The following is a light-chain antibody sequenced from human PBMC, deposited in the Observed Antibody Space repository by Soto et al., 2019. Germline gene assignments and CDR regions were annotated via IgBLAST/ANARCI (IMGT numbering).Light chain of an antibody. Sequence: DIQMSQSPSSLSASVGDRVTITCQASQDISNYLNWYQHKPGKPPKLLIYDASNLETGVPSRFSGSKSWTAFTFTITSLQPEDIATYYWQQYDKLPFSFGGGTKVEIK. CDR1: QDISNY. CDR2: DAS. J-gene: IGKJ4*01. V-gene: IGKV1-33*01. CDR3: QQYDKLPFS.